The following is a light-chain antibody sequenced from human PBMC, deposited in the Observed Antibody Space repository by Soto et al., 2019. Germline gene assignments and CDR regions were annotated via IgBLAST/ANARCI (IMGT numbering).Light chain of an antibody. CDR1: QGISSY. Sequence: IQLTQSPSSLSASVGDRVTITCRASQGISSYLAWYQQKPGKAPKVLIYAASTLHSGVPSRFSGSGSGTDFTLTINSLRPEDFATYYCQQLDSYPITFGQGTRLEIK. J-gene: IGKJ5*01. CDR3: QQLDSYPIT. V-gene: IGKV1-9*01. CDR2: AAS.